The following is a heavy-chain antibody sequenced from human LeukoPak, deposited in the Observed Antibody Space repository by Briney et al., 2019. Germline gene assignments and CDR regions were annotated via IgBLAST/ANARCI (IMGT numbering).Heavy chain of an antibody. J-gene: IGHJ5*02. Sequence: SETLSLTCTVSGGSITSYYWSWIRQPPGKGLEGIGYINYSQNMDEDNTEYSPSLKSRVSMSLDTSTNRCSRSPASVTAADSAINDCARGRAGIDRWGQGAPVIVSS. CDR2: INYSQNMDEDNT. D-gene: IGHD1-1*01. CDR3: ARGRAGIDR. V-gene: IGHV4-59*01. CDR1: GGSITSYY.